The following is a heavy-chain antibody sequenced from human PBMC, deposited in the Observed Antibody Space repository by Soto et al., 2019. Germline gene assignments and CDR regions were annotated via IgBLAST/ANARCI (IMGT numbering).Heavy chain of an antibody. V-gene: IGHV4-39*01. CDR2: IYYSGST. Sequence: PSETMSLTCTISARCISSSSYYCGWILQPPGKGLEWIGSIYYSGSTSFTPSLKSRVTISVDTSKNQFYLKLSSVHAADTAVYYCARPDNCNSFSDYGMDVWGQGTAFTI. CDR1: ARCISSSSYY. D-gene: IGHD1-7*01. CDR3: ARPDNCNSFSDYGMDV. J-gene: IGHJ6*02.